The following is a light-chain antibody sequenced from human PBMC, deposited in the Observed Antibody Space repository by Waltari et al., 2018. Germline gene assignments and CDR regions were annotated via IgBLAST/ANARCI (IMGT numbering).Light chain of an antibody. CDR1: QSVSRA. J-gene: IGKJ1*01. V-gene: IGKV3-20*01. Sequence: EIVLTQSPGTLSLSPGERVTLSCRASQSVSRALAWYQQKPGQAPRLLIYGASSRATGLPDRFSGSGSGTDFSLTISRLEPEDFAVYYCQHYVRLPVTFGQGTKVEIK. CDR3: QHYVRLPVT. CDR2: GAS.